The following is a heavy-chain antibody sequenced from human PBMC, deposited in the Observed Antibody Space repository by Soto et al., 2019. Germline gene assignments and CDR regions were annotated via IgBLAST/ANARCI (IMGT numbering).Heavy chain of an antibody. CDR2: ISAHNGNT. J-gene: IGHJ4*02. D-gene: IGHD1-1*01. Sequence: GAEVKKPGASVKVSCKGSGYGFTTYGITWVRQAPGQGLEWMAWISAHNGNTNYAQKLQGRVTVTRDTSTSTAYMELRSLRSDDTAVYYCARGRYGDYWGQGALVTVSS. CDR1: GYGFTTYG. V-gene: IGHV1-18*01. CDR3: ARGRYGDY.